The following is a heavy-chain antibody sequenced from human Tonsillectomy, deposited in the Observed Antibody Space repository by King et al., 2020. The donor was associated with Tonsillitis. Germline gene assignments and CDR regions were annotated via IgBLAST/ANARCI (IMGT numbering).Heavy chain of an antibody. CDR1: GGSISSYY. Sequence: VQLQESGPGLVKPSETLSLTCTVSGGSISSYYWSWIRQPPGKGLEWIGYIYYSGSTNYNPSLKCRVTISVDTSKNQFSLKLSSVTAADTAVYFCARIGGGGSSIKYDYWGQGTLVTVSS. J-gene: IGHJ4*02. CDR3: ARIGGGGSSIKYDY. D-gene: IGHD1-26*01. V-gene: IGHV4-59*01. CDR2: IYYSGST.